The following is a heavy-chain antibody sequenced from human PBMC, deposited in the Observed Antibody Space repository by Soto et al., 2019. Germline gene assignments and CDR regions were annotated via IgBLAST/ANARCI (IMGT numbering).Heavy chain of an antibody. CDR3: ARHSNRVSCHLEGY. Sequence: GESLKISCHASGYSFSNYWITWVRQMPGKGLEWMGRIYPGDSYTNYSPSFQGHVTFSADKSIRTAYLQWSSLKASDTAMYYCARHSNRVSCHLEGYCGQGTLVTVSS. CDR1: GYSFSNYW. V-gene: IGHV5-10-1*01. CDR2: IYPGDSYT. J-gene: IGHJ4*02. D-gene: IGHD1-1*01.